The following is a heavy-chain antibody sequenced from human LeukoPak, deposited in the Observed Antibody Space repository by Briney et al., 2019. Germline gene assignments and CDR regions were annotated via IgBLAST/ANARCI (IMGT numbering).Heavy chain of an antibody. J-gene: IGHJ5*02. CDR1: GFTFSSYA. CDR3: AKDQDILPYGWFDP. V-gene: IGHV3-23*01. CDR2: ISGSGGST. Sequence: GGSLRLSCAASGFTFSSYAMSWVRQAPGKGLEWVSGISGSGGSTYYVDSVKGRFTISRDNSKNTLYLQMNSLRAEDTAVYYCAKDQDILPYGWFDPWGQGTLVTVSS. D-gene: IGHD2-8*01.